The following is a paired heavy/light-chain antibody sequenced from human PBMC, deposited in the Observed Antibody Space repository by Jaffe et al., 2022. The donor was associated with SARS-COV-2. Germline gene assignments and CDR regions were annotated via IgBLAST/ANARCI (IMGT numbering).Heavy chain of an antibody. Sequence: EVQLVESGGGLVKPGGSLRLSCAASGFTFSNAWMSWVRQAPGKGLEWVGRIKSKTDGGTTDYAAPVKGRFTISRDDSKNTLYLQMNSLKTEDTAVYYCTTPGVWFGVTSRQKDAFDIWGQGTMVTVSS. J-gene: IGHJ3*02. CDR3: TTPGVWFGVTSRQKDAFDI. CDR2: IKSKTDGGTT. D-gene: IGHD3-10*01. V-gene: IGHV3-15*01. CDR1: GFTFSNAW.
Light chain of an antibody. V-gene: IGLV3-10*01. CDR2: EDS. CDR3: YSTDSSGNHSGV. CDR1: ALPKKY. Sequence: SYELTQPPSVSVSPGQTARITCSGDALPKKYAYWYQQKSGQAPVLVIYEDSKRPSGIPERFSGSSSGTMATLTISGAQVEDEADYYCYSTDSSGNHSGVFGGGTKLTVL. J-gene: IGLJ3*02.